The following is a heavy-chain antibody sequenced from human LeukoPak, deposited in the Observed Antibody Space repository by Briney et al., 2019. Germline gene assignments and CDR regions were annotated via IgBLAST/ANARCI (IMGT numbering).Heavy chain of an antibody. CDR3: AELGITMIGGV. D-gene: IGHD3-10*02. CDR2: ISSSGSTI. J-gene: IGHJ6*04. CDR1: GFTFNNYN. V-gene: IGHV3-48*04. Sequence: GPLRLSCAASGFTFNNYNMNWVRQAPGKGLEWVSYISSSGSTIYYADSVKGRFTISRDNAKNSLYLQMNSLRAEDTAVYYCAELGITMIGGVWGKGTTVTISS.